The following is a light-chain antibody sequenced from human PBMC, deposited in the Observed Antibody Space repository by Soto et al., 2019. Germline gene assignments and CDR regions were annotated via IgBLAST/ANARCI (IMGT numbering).Light chain of an antibody. J-gene: IGKJ1*01. V-gene: IGKV1-5*03. CDR1: QTISSC. Sequence: DIQMTQSPSTLSGSVGDRVTITCRASQTISSCLAWYQQKPGKAPKLLIYKASTLKSGVSSRFSGSASGTDFTLTISRLEPEDFAVYYCQHRETFGQGTKVDIK. CDR2: KAS. CDR3: QHRET.